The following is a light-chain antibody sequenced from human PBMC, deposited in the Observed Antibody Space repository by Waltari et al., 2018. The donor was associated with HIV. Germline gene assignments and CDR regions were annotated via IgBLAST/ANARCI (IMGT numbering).Light chain of an antibody. J-gene: IGLJ3*02. Sequence: QSVLTQPPSTSGTPGQRVTISCSGSRSNIGSNYVYWYQQLPGPAPKLLIYRNHQRPAGVPDRFSGSKSGTSASLDISGLRSEDEALYYCSTWGGSLSGPVFGGGTKLTVL. V-gene: IGLV1-47*01. CDR2: RNH. CDR1: RSNIGSNY. CDR3: STWGGSLSGPV.